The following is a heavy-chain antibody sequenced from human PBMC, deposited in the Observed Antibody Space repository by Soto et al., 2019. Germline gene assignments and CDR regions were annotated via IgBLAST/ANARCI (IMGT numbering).Heavy chain of an antibody. D-gene: IGHD3-10*01. J-gene: IGHJ5*02. Sequence: QVQLQESGPGLVKPSQTLSLTCTVSGGSISSGGYYWSWIRQHPGKGLEWIGYIYYSRSTYYNPSLKSRVTISVDTSKNQFSLQLSSVTAADTAVYYCASGSGSYSSWFDTWGQGTLVTVSS. CDR1: GGSISSGGYY. V-gene: IGHV4-31*03. CDR3: ASGSGSYSSWFDT. CDR2: IYYSRST.